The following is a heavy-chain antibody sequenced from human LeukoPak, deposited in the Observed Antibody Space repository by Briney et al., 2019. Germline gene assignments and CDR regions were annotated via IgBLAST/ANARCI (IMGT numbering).Heavy chain of an antibody. D-gene: IGHD6-6*01. Sequence: SVKVSCKGSGGTFSSYAISWVRQAPGQGLEWMGGIIPIFGTANYAQKFQGRVTITADESTSTAYMELSSLRSEDTAVYYCTIAARPPYYYYMDVWGKGTTVTVSS. CDR3: TIAARPPYYYYMDV. CDR1: GGTFSSYA. CDR2: IIPIFGTA. J-gene: IGHJ6*03. V-gene: IGHV1-69*13.